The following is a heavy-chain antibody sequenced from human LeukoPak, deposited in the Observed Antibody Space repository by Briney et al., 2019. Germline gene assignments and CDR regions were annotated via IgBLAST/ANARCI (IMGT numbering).Heavy chain of an antibody. Sequence: PGGSLRLSCAASGFTFGDYYMSWIRQAPGKGLEWLSYISSRGTTIYYGDSVKGRFTISWDNSMNLLYLQMNGLRAEDTAVYYCARELLTLNPSDVYAFDIWGQGTLVTVSS. D-gene: IGHD3-16*01. V-gene: IGHV3-11*01. CDR1: GFTFGDYY. CDR3: ARELLTLNPSDVYAFDI. CDR2: ISSRGTTI. J-gene: IGHJ3*02.